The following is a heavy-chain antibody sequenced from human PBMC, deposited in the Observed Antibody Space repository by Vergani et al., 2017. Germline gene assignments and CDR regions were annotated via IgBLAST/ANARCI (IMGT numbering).Heavy chain of an antibody. CDR2: IYYSGST. J-gene: IGHJ4*02. V-gene: IGHV4-61*01. Sequence: QVQLQESGPGLVKPSETLSLTCSVSGGSVSSGSYYWSWIRQPPGKGLEWIGYIYYSGSTNYNPSLKSRVTISVDTSKNQFSLKLSSVTAADTAVYYCARDSYSSGWVRGFGYGGQGTLVTVSS. CDR1: GGSVSSGSYY. D-gene: IGHD6-19*01. CDR3: ARDSYSSGWVRGFGY.